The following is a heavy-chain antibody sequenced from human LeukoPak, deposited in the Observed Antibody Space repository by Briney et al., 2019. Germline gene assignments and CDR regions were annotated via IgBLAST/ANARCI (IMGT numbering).Heavy chain of an antibody. Sequence: PGGSLRLSCAPSGFTVSSNHMSSVRQAPGKGLEWGSVIYTGGGTYYADSVKGRFTISRDNSKNTLHLQMNSLRAEDTAVYYCASLPVGVDYWGQGTLVTVSS. D-gene: IGHD1-26*01. CDR1: GFTVSSNH. CDR2: IYTGGGT. V-gene: IGHV3-66*01. J-gene: IGHJ4*02. CDR3: ASLPVGVDY.